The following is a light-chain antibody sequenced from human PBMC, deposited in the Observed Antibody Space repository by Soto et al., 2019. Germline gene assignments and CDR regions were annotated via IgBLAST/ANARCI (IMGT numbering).Light chain of an antibody. J-gene: IGLJ3*02. Sequence: QSALTQPPSVSGAPGQRVTISCTGSSSNIGAGYDVHWYQQLPGTAPKLLIYGSTNRPSGVPDRFSGSKSGASASLTIAGLLAEDEADYYCQSYDSSLSGSVFGGGTKLTVL. CDR1: SSNIGAGYD. CDR2: GST. V-gene: IGLV1-40*01. CDR3: QSYDSSLSGSV.